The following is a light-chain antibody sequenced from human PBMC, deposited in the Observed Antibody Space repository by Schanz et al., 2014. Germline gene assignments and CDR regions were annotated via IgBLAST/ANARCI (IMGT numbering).Light chain of an antibody. J-gene: IGKJ2*01. V-gene: IGKV3-20*01. Sequence: EIVLTQSPGTLSLSPGEGATLSCRASQSVSSGSLAWYQHKPGQAPRLLIYGASSRATGIPDRFSGSGSGTDFTLTISSLEAEDVAVYYCQQYFDSYTFGQGTKLEIK. CDR2: GAS. CDR3: QQYFDSYT. CDR1: QSVSSGS.